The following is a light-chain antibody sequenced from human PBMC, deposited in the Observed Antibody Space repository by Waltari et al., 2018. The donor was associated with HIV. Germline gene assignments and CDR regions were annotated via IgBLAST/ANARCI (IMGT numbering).Light chain of an antibody. J-gene: IGLJ2*01. CDR3: ATWDSSLSAVV. CDR1: TSNIGNNY. V-gene: IGLV1-51*01. CDR2: DNY. Sequence: QSLLTPPPSVSAATGQKIIISCSGSTSNIGNNYVSWYQHLPGTAPKFLIYDNYKRPSGIPDRFSGSKSGTSATLAITGLQTGDEADYYCATWDSSLSAVVFGGGTKVTVL.